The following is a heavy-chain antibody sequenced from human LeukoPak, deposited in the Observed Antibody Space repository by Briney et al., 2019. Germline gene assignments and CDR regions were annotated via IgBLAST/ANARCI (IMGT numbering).Heavy chain of an antibody. V-gene: IGHV3-30*18. D-gene: IGHD3-3*01. CDR2: ISYGGSNK. J-gene: IGHJ6*02. CDR1: GFTFVDFA. CDR3: AKDRRFLEWLVSYYGMDV. Sequence: GGSLRLSCVASGFTFVDFAMHWARRAPGKGLEWVAVISYGGSNKYYADSVKGRFTISRDNSKNTLYLQMNSLRAEDTAVYYCAKDRRFLEWLVSYYGMDVWGQGTTVTVSS.